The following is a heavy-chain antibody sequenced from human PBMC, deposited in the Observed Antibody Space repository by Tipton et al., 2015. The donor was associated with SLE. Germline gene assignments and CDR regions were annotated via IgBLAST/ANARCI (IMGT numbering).Heavy chain of an antibody. D-gene: IGHD7-27*01. CDR1: GFTFTDYY. V-gene: IGHV3-7*01. CDR2: INQDGSQK. CDR3: ARMGKMDS. Sequence: SLRLSCVASGFTFTDYYMTWVRQAPGKGLEWVANINQDGSQKHYVDSVKGRFSISRDNAENSVYLQMNSLRVEDTAMYHCARMGKMDSWGQGTLVTVSS. J-gene: IGHJ4*02.